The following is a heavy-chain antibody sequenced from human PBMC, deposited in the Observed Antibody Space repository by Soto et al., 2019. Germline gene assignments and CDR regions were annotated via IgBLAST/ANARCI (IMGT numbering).Heavy chain of an antibody. CDR2: ISSSSSTI. D-gene: IGHD2-2*02. Sequence: GGSLRLSCAASGFTFSSYSMNWVRQAPGKGLEWVSYISSSSSTIYYADSVKGRFTISRDNAKNSLYLQMNSLRAEDTAVYYCARDWPPAAIYYYYMDVWGKGTTVTVSS. J-gene: IGHJ6*03. CDR1: GFTFSSYS. V-gene: IGHV3-48*01. CDR3: ARDWPPAAIYYYYMDV.